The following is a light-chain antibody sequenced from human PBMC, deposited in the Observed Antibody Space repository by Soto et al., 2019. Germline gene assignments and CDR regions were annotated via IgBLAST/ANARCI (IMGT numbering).Light chain of an antibody. CDR1: QSVSSSY. J-gene: IGKJ5*01. Sequence: EIVLTQSPGTLSLSPGERGTLSCRASQSVSSSYLAWFQQKPGQAPRLLIYGASSRATGIPDRFSGSGSGTDFTLTISRLEPEGFAVYYCQQYSNLPITFGHGTRLEIK. CDR2: GAS. CDR3: QQYSNLPIT. V-gene: IGKV3-20*01.